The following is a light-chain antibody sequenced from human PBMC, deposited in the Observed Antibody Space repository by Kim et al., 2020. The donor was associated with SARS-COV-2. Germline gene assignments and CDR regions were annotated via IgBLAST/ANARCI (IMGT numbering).Light chain of an antibody. V-gene: IGKV3-15*01. CDR2: DAS. CDR3: QHYNNWPPGT. CDR1: QSVRNN. J-gene: IGKJ2*01. Sequence: EIVMTQSPATLSVSPGERATLSCRASQSVRNNLAWYQQKPGQAPRLLIYDASTRATGIPARFSGSGSGTEFTLTISSLQSEDLALYYCQHYNNWPPGTFGQGTKLEI.